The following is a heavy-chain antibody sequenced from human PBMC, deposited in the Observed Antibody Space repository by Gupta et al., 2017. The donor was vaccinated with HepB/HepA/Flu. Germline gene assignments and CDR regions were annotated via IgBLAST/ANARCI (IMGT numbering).Heavy chain of an antibody. CDR3: ARGPIYYDFWRRGGMDV. CDR1: GFTFSSYE. V-gene: IGHV3-48*03. Sequence: EVQLVESGGGLVQPGGSLRLSCAASGFTFSSYEMNWVRQAPGKGLEWVSYISSSGSTIYYADSVKGRFTISRDNAKNSLYLQMNSLRAEDTAVYYCARGPIYYDFWRRGGMDVWGQGTTVTVSS. CDR2: ISSSGSTI. D-gene: IGHD3-3*01. J-gene: IGHJ6*02.